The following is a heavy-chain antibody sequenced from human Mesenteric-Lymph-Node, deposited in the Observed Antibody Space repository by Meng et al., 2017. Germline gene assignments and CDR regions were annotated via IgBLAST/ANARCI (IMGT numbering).Heavy chain of an antibody. CDR1: GGSITTYY. CDR2: IHYSGST. J-gene: IGHJ4*02. Sequence: SETLSLTCSVSGGSITTYYWSWIRQSPGKGLEWIGYIHYSGSTSHNPSLKSRLTISVDTSKNQFSLKLSSVTAADTAVYYCAREWSSFDYWGQGTLVTVSS. D-gene: IGHD2-15*01. CDR3: AREWSSFDY. V-gene: IGHV4-59*01.